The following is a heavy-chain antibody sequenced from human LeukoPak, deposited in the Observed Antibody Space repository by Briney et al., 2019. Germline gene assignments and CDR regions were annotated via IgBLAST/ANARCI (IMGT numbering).Heavy chain of an antibody. CDR3: AKDGYYDSSAYYYVRYFDL. D-gene: IGHD3-22*01. J-gene: IGHJ2*01. CDR1: GFTFSSYG. V-gene: IGHV3-23*01. Sequence: GGSLRLSCAASGFTFSSYGLSWVRQAPGKGLEWLSSISGSGGSTYYADSVKGRFTISRDNSMNTLYLQMHSLRAEDMAVYYCAKDGYYDSSAYYYVRYFDLWGRGTLVTVSS. CDR2: ISGSGGST.